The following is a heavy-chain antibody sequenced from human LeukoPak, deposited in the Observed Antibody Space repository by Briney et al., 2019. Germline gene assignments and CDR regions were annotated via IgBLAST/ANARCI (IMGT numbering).Heavy chain of an antibody. Sequence: GGSLRLSCAASGFTVSSNYMSWVRQAPGKGLQWVSLIYSGGSTYYADSVKGRFTISRDNSKNTLYLQMNSLRAEDTAVYYCAGWRRVVVDVWGQGTTVTVSS. CDR3: AGWRRVVVDV. V-gene: IGHV3-53*01. CDR2: IYSGGST. D-gene: IGHD2-15*01. J-gene: IGHJ6*02. CDR1: GFTVSSNY.